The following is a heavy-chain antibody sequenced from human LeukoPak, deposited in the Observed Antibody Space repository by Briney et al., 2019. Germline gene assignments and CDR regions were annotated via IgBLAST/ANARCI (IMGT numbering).Heavy chain of an antibody. CDR1: GFTFTDYF. V-gene: IGHV3-11*01. J-gene: IGHJ4*02. CDR3: ARDDLAVASDY. D-gene: IGHD6-19*01. Sequence: GGSLRLSCVASGFTFTDYFMSWVRQAPGKGLEWVSYISSSGSTIYYADSVKGRFTISRDNAKNSLYLQMNSLRAEDTAVYYCARDDLAVASDYRGQGTLVTVSS. CDR2: ISSSGSTI.